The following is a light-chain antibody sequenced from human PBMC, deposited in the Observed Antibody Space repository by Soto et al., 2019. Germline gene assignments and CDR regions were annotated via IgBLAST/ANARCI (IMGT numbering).Light chain of an antibody. CDR2: DTS. J-gene: IGLJ2*01. CDR3: LLSYSAARRV. V-gene: IGLV7-46*01. Sequence: QAVVTQEPSLTVSPGGTVTLTCGSSTGSVTSGHYPYWFQQKPGQAPRTLIYDTSNKHSWTPARFAGSLLGDKAALTRSGAHHEDEAVYYCLLSYSAARRVFGGGTQLTVL. CDR1: TGSVTSGHY.